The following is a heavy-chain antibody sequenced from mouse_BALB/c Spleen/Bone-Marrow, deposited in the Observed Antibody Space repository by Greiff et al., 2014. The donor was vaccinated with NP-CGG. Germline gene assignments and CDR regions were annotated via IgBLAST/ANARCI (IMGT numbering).Heavy chain of an antibody. J-gene: IGHJ4*01. Sequence: EVQLQQSGPELVKPRASVEMSCKASGYTFTSYVMHWVKQKPGQGLEWIGYINPYNDGTKYNEKFKGKATLTSDKSSSTAYMELSSLTSEDPAVYYCARGGWLRAMDYWGQGTSVTVSS. CDR3: ARGGWLRAMDY. D-gene: IGHD2-2*01. CDR2: INPYNDGT. V-gene: IGHV1-14*01. CDR1: GYTFTSYV.